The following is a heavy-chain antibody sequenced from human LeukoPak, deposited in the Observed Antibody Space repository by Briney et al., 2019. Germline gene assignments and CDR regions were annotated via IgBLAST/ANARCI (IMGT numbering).Heavy chain of an antibody. CDR2: VYPVDPGDSDT. CDR3: ARQGPDTSGHKWGLSI. V-gene: IGHV5-51*01. CDR1: AYIFTNYW. D-gene: IGHD3-22*01. Sequence: PGESLKISCSASAYIFTNYWIAWVGHMPPKGLECMGFVYPVDPGDSDTRYSPSFQCQVTISADKSISTAYLQWSSLTASDTAMYYCARQGPDTSGHKWGLSIWGQGTTVTVSS. J-gene: IGHJ3*02.